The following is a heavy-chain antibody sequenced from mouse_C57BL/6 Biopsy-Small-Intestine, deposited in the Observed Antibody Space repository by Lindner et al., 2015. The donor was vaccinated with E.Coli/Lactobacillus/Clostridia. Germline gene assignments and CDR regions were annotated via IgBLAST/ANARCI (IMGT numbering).Heavy chain of an antibody. CDR3: TTVLDGSPFDY. V-gene: IGHV14-1*01. J-gene: IGHJ2*01. Sequence: VQLQESGAEFVRPGASVKLSCTASGLNIKDYYIHWVKERPEQGLEWVGRIDPENGNTEYAPKFQGKATMTADTSSNTAYLQLSSLTSEDTAVYYCTTVLDGSPFDYWGQGTTLTVSS. CDR1: GLNIKDYY. CDR2: IDPENGNT. D-gene: IGHD1-1*01.